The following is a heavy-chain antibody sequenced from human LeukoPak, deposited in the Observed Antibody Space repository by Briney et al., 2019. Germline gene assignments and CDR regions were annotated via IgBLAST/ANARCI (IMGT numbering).Heavy chain of an antibody. V-gene: IGHV3-30*04. CDR1: GFTFSSYA. D-gene: IGHD6-13*01. J-gene: IGHJ4*02. CDR3: AGSSSWYRGYFDY. Sequence: GGSLRLPCAASGFTFSSYAMHWVRQAPGKGLEWVAVIPYDGSNKYYADSVKGRFTISRDNSKNTLYLQMNSLRAEDTAVYYCAGSSSWYRGYFDYWGQGTLVTVSS. CDR2: IPYDGSNK.